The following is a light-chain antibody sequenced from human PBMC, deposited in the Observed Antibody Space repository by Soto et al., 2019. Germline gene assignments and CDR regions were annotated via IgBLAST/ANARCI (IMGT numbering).Light chain of an antibody. V-gene: IGKV1-5*03. CDR2: QAS. CDR1: QSMSRW. CDR3: LQYDCYPLT. Sequence: DTQMTQSPSTLSASVGDRVTITCRASQSMSRWLAWFQQKPGKAPRLLIYQASSLETGVPSRCSGSGSGTEFTLTISNLQADDLATYYCLQYDCYPLTFGRGTKVDIK. J-gene: IGKJ4*01.